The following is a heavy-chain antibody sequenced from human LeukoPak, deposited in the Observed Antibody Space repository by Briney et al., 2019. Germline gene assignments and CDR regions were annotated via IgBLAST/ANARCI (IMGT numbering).Heavy chain of an antibody. J-gene: IGHJ4*02. D-gene: IGHD5-12*01. Sequence: ASVKVSCKASGYTFTGYYMRWVRQAPGQGLEWMGWINPNSGGTNYAQKLQGRVTMTTDTSTSTAYMELRSLRSDDTAVYYCARALSGYDHFDYWGQGTLVTVSS. CDR2: INPNSGGT. V-gene: IGHV1-2*02. CDR3: ARALSGYDHFDY. CDR1: GYTFTGYY.